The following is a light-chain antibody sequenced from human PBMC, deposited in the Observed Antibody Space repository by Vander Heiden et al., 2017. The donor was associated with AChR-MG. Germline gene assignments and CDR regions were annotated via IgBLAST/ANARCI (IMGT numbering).Light chain of an antibody. CDR1: SSNIGNNY. J-gene: IGLJ2*01. V-gene: IGLV1-47*01. CDR3: AAWDDTLSALI. CDR2: RNI. Sequence: SVLTQPPSASGTPGHRVTISCSGSSSNIGNNYVYWYQQHPGTAPKLLIYRNIQRPSGGHDRFSGSKSGTSASLAISGLRSEDEADYYCAAWDDTLSALILGGGTKLTVL.